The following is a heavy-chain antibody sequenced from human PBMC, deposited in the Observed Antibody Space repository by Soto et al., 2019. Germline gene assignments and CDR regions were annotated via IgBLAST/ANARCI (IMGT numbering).Heavy chain of an antibody. D-gene: IGHD3-22*01. J-gene: IGHJ4*02. CDR1: GTSIITTDYY. CDR2: IYYTGMT. CDR3: VKGEYYYDSSGYYPFDY. V-gene: IGHV4-39*01. Sequence: PSETLSLTCTFSGTSIITTDYYLGWIRQPPGKGLEWITSIYYTGMTYYNPSLKSRVTISVDTSKNQFSLKLSSVTAADTAVYYCVKGEYYYDSSGYYPFDYWGQGTLVTVSS.